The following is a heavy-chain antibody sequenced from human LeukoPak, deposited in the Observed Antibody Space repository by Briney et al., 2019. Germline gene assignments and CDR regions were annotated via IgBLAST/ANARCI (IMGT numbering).Heavy chain of an antibody. CDR3: ARSYDSSGYYLDGDY. Sequence: SETLSLTCTVSGGSISSSSYYWGWIRQPPGKGLEWIGEIYHSGSTNYNPSLKSRVTISVDKSKNQFSLKLSSVTAADTAVYYCARSYDSSGYYLDGDYWGQGTLVTVSS. J-gene: IGHJ4*02. D-gene: IGHD3-22*01. CDR1: GGSISSSSYY. CDR2: IYHSGST. V-gene: IGHV4-39*07.